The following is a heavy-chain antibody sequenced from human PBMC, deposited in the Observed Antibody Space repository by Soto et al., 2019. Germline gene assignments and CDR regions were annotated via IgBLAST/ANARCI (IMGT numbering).Heavy chain of an antibody. Sequence: QVQLQESGPGLVKPSQTLSLTCTVSGDSISSGGYYWSWIRQHPGKGLEWIGYIYYSGSTYYNPSLKSRVSISVEPSEYQFSLKLTYAAAAATAVYYCAGGGWQQLLCDWFAPWGPGTQVAVSS. J-gene: IGHJ5*02. CDR1: GDSISSGGYY. CDR2: IYYSGST. V-gene: IGHV4-31*03. CDR3: AGGGWQQLLCDWFAP. D-gene: IGHD6-13*01.